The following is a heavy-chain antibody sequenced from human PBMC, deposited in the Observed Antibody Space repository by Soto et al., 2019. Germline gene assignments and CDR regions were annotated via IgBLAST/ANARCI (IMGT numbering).Heavy chain of an antibody. CDR1: GGTFSSYA. J-gene: IGHJ6*02. CDR3: ALGYCSGGSCFEIYGMDV. CDR2: IIPIFGTA. Sequence: QVQLVQSGAEVKKPGSSVKVSCKASGGTFSSYAISWVRQAPGQGLEWMGGIIPIFGTANYAQKFQGRVTITADESTSTAYMELSSLSSEDTAVYYCALGYCSGGSCFEIYGMDVWGQGTTVTVSS. D-gene: IGHD2-15*01. V-gene: IGHV1-69*01.